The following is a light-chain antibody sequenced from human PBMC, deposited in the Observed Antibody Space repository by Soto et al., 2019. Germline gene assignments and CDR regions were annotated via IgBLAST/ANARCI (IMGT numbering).Light chain of an antibody. V-gene: IGKV3-15*01. Sequence: EVVMTQSPATLSVSPGESATLSCRASQTVSSNVAWYQQRPGQAPRLLIDGAFTRATGVPARFSGSRSGTEFTLTISSPQSEDVALYYCQQHNNWPYTFGQGTKREIK. CDR1: QTVSSN. CDR2: GAF. J-gene: IGKJ2*01. CDR3: QQHNNWPYT.